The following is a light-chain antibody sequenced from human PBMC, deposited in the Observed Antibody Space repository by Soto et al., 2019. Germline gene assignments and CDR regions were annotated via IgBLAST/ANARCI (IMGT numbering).Light chain of an antibody. Sequence: ERAALSCRASQSVSSSYLAWYQQKPGQAPRLLIYGASSRATGIPDRFSGSGSGTDFTLTISRLEPEDFAVYYCQQYGISPIPFGQG. J-gene: IGKJ5*01. CDR1: QSVSSSY. CDR3: QQYGISPIP. CDR2: GAS. V-gene: IGKV3-20*01.